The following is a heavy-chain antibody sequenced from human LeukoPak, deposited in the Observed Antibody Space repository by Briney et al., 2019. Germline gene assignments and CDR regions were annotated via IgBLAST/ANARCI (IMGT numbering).Heavy chain of an antibody. CDR2: VNPSGGST. D-gene: IGHD1-26*01. CDR1: GYTFTSYY. Sequence: GASVKVSCKASGYTFTSYYMHWVRQAPGQGLEWVGIVNPSGGSTSYAQKFQGRVTMTRDMSTSTVYMELSGLRSEDTAVYYCARENSGSYQYDAFDIWGQGTMVTVSS. J-gene: IGHJ3*02. CDR3: ARENSGSYQYDAFDI. V-gene: IGHV1-46*01.